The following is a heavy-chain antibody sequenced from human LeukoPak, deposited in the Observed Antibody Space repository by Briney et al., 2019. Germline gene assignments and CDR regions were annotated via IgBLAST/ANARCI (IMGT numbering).Heavy chain of an antibody. Sequence: SETLSLTCTVSGGSISSSSYYWGWIRQPPGKGLEWIGSIYYRGSTYYNPSLKSRVTISVDTSKNQFSLKLSSVTAADTAVYYCARPLQTIINYYGSGDHAFDIWGQGTMVTVSS. V-gene: IGHV4-39*07. D-gene: IGHD3-10*01. CDR3: ARPLQTIINYYGSGDHAFDI. CDR2: IYYRGST. CDR1: GGSISSSSYY. J-gene: IGHJ3*02.